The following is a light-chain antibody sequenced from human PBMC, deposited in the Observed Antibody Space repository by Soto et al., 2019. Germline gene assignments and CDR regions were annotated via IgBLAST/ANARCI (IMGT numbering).Light chain of an antibody. V-gene: IGLV3-21*02. Sequence: SYELTQSPSVSVAPGQTARITCGGNNIGSKSVHWYHQRPGQAPVLVVYDDSYRPSGTPDRFSGSNSGNTATLTIGRVEAGDEAVYYCQVYDSGRDHWVFGGGTQLTVL. CDR3: QVYDSGRDHWV. J-gene: IGLJ3*02. CDR2: DDS. CDR1: NIGSKS.